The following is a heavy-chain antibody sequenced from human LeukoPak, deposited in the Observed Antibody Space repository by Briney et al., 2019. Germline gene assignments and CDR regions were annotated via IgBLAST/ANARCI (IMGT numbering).Heavy chain of an antibody. CDR2: ISGSGGST. CDR3: ATVGGYCSSTSCCTIRNYFDY. D-gene: IGHD2-2*03. J-gene: IGHJ4*02. Sequence: GGSLRLSCAASGFTFSSYAMSWVRQAPVKVLEWVSAISGSGGSTYYADSVKGRFTISRDNSKNTLYLQMNSLRAEDTAVYYCATVGGYCSSTSCCTIRNYFDYWGQGTLVTVSS. V-gene: IGHV3-23*01. CDR1: GFTFSSYA.